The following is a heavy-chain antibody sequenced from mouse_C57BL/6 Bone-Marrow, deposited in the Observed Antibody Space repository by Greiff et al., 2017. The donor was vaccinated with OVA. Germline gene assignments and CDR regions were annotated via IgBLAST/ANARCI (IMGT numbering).Heavy chain of an antibody. CDR3: TRIYYGNYGY. Sequence: QVQLQQSGAELVRPGASVTLSCKASGYTFTDYEMHWVKQTPVHGLEWIGAIDPETGGTAYNQKFKGKAILTADKSSSTAYMELRSLTSEDSAVYYCTRIYYGNYGYWGQGTTLTVSS. V-gene: IGHV1-15*01. CDR2: IDPETGGT. J-gene: IGHJ2*01. CDR1: GYTFTDYE. D-gene: IGHD2-1*01.